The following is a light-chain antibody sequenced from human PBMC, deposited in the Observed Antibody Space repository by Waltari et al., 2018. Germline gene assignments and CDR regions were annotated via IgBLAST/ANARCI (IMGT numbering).Light chain of an antibody. Sequence: QLVLTQSPSASASLGASVKLTCTLSSGHSSNVIAWHQQQPEKGPRYLMKVNSDGSHSKGDEIPDCFSGSSAAAEHYLSSASVQSEDEADYYCQTGGHGTWVFCGGTKLTVV. CDR2: VNSDGSH. J-gene: IGLJ3*02. CDR3: QTGGHGTWV. V-gene: IGLV4-69*01. CDR1: SGHSSNV.